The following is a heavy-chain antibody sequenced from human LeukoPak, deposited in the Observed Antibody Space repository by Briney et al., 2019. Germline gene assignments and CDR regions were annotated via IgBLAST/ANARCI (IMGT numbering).Heavy chain of an antibody. Sequence: AGGSLRLSCAASGITFSTAWMSWFRQAPGKGVEWVGRIKSKIGGATADYAAPVKDRFTISRDDSKNTLYLQMNSLKTEDTAVYYCATDRAWFDPWGQGTLVTVSS. CDR2: IKSKIGGATA. V-gene: IGHV3-15*01. D-gene: IGHD3-10*01. CDR3: ATDRAWFDP. J-gene: IGHJ5*02. CDR1: GITFSTAW.